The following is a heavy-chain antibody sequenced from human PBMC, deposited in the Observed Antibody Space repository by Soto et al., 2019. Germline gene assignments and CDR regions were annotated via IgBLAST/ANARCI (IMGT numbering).Heavy chain of an antibody. Sequence: PSGTLSLTCTVSGVSISSSSYYWVCIPQPTGKGLKCIGRVYYSGTTYYNPALQSRVTISVDTSNNQYSLKHNSVTAAAAAVYYCARHRSPFSSSWYRLVYNWFDPWGQGTLVTVSS. V-gene: IGHV4-39*01. D-gene: IGHD6-13*01. CDR3: ARHRSPFSSSWYRLVYNWFDP. CDR2: VYYSGTT. CDR1: GVSISSSSYY. J-gene: IGHJ5*02.